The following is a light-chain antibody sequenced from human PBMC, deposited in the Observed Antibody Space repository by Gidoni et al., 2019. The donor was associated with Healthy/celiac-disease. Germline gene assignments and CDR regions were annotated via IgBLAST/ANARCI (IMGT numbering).Light chain of an antibody. Sequence: EIVLTQSPGTLSLSPGERATLSCRASQSVSSSYLAWYQQKPGQAPRLLIYGASSRATGSPDRFSGSGSGTDCTRTISRLEPEDFAVYYCQQYGSSLLTFGGGTKVEIK. V-gene: IGKV3-20*01. CDR3: QQYGSSLLT. J-gene: IGKJ4*01. CDR1: QSVSSSY. CDR2: GAS.